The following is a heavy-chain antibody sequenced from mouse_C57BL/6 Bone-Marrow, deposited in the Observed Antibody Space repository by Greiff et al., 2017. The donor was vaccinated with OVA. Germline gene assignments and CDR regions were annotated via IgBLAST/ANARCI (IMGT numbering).Heavy chain of an antibody. Sequence: VKVVESGPGLVKPSQSLFLTCSITGFPITIGYYWIWIRQSPGKPLEWMGYITHSGETFYNPSLQSPISITRETSKNQFFHQMNSVTTEDTAMYYCAGDRITTVVPFDDWGQGTTLTVAS. J-gene: IGHJ2*01. CDR1: GFPITIGYY. CDR2: ITHSGET. D-gene: IGHD1-1*01. CDR3: AGDRITTVVPFDD. V-gene: IGHV12-3*01.